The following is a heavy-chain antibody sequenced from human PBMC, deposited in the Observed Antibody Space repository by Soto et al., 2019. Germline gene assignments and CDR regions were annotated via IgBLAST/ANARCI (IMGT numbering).Heavy chain of an antibody. Sequence: SETLSLTCAVYGGSFSGYYWSWIRQPPGKGLEWIGEINHSGSTNYNPSLKSRVTISVDTSKNQFSLKLSSVTAADTAVYYCARGMAKGEKLGPLFDYWGQGTLVTVSS. D-gene: IGHD7-27*01. J-gene: IGHJ4*01. CDR2: INHSGST. CDR1: GGSFSGYY. CDR3: ARGMAKGEKLGPLFDY. V-gene: IGHV4-34*01.